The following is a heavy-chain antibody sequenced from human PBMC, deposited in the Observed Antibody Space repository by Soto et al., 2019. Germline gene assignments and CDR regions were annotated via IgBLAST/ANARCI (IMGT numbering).Heavy chain of an antibody. CDR2: IYPGDSDT. CDR1: GYSFTSYW. J-gene: IGHJ3*02. CDR3: VRPQTYYYDSSGYQLAFDI. D-gene: IGHD3-22*01. V-gene: IGHV5-51*03. Sequence: PGESLKISCKGSGYSFTSYWIGWVRQMPGKGLEWMGIIYPGDSDTRYSPSFQGQVTISADKSISTAYLQWSSLKASDTAMYYCVRPQTYYYDSSGYQLAFDIWGQGTMVTVSS.